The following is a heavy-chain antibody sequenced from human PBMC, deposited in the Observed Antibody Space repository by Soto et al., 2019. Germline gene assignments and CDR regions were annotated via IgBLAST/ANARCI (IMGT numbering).Heavy chain of an antibody. CDR3: AREVDIVAGGSDY. CDR2: INVYNGNT. Sequence: GASVKVSCKASGYTFTNYGISWVRQAPGQGLEWMGWINVYNGNTKYAQKVQGRVTMTTDTSTSTAYMELRSLRSDDTAVYYCAREVDIVAGGSDYWGQGTLVTVSS. V-gene: IGHV1-18*01. D-gene: IGHD5-12*01. J-gene: IGHJ4*02. CDR1: GYTFTNYG.